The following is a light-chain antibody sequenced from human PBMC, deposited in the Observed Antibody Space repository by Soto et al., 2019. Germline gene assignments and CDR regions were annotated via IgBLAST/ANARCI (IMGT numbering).Light chain of an antibody. Sequence: QSALTQPRSVSGSPGQSVTISCTGTSSSIGGSKYVSWYQQHPDNAPKLMIYEVSNRPSGVSNRFSGSKSGNTASLTISGLQAEDEADYYCSSYTSSSTYVFGTGTKSPS. V-gene: IGLV2-14*01. J-gene: IGLJ1*01. CDR1: SSSIGGSKY. CDR2: EVS. CDR3: SSYTSSSTYV.